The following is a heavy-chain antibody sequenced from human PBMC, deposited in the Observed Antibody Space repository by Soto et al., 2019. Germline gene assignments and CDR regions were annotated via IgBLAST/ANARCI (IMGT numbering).Heavy chain of an antibody. Sequence: ASVKVSCKASGYTFTSCYMHWVRQAPGQGLEWMGIINPSGGSTSYAQKFQGRVTMTRDTSTSTVYMELSSLRSEDTAVYYCARVSTVAGSAEYFQHWGQGTLVTVSS. J-gene: IGHJ1*01. V-gene: IGHV1-46*01. CDR2: INPSGGST. CDR3: ARVSTVAGSAEYFQH. CDR1: GYTFTSCY. D-gene: IGHD6-19*01.